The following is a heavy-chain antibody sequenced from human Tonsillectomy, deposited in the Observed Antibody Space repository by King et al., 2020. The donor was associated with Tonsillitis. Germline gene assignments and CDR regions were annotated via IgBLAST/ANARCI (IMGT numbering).Heavy chain of an antibody. CDR2: IYYSGST. Sequence: GQLQESGPGLVKPSETLSLTCSVSGGSISSYYWTWIRHPPGKGLEWIGYIYYSGSTNYNPSLKSRVTISVDTSKNQFSLKLSSVTAADTAVYYCARTYTNSSGDYWGQGTLVTVSS. D-gene: IGHD6-6*01. V-gene: IGHV4-59*01. J-gene: IGHJ4*02. CDR1: GGSISSYY. CDR3: ARTYTNSSGDY.